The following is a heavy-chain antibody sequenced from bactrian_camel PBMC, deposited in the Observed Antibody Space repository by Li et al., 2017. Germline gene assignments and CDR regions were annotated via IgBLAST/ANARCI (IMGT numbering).Heavy chain of an antibody. Sequence: VQLVESGGGLVQPGGSLRLSCAASGFTFSTYWMYWVRQAPGKGLEWVSAISSGGDTTYYADSVKGRFTISKDRTDNTLTLQMTGLKPDDTATYYCAAVNYGTRGTCVAWTDFDYLGQGTQVTVS. V-gene: IGHV3S1*01. J-gene: IGHJ6*01. CDR1: GFTFSTYW. CDR3: AAVNYGTRGTCVAWTDFDY. CDR2: ISSGGDTT. D-gene: IGHD5*01.